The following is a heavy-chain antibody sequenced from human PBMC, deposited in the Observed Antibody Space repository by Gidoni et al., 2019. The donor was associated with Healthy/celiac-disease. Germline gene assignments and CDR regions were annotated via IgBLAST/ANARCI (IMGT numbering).Heavy chain of an antibody. Sequence: QVQLVESGGGVVQPGRSLRLSCAASGFTFSSYGMHWVRQAPGKGLEWVAVIWYDGSNKYYADSVKGRFTISRDNSKNTLYLQMNSLRAEDTAVYYCARRNPTPRGCSSTSCQSTGNWFDPWGQGTLVTVSS. CDR1: GFTFSSYG. CDR2: IWYDGSNK. J-gene: IGHJ5*02. D-gene: IGHD2-2*01. CDR3: ARRNPTPRGCSSTSCQSTGNWFDP. V-gene: IGHV3-33*01.